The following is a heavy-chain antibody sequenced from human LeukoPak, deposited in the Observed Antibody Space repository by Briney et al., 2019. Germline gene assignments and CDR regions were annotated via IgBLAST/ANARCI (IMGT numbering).Heavy chain of an antibody. J-gene: IGHJ6*04. CDR1: GFTFSSYG. D-gene: IGHD4-17*01. V-gene: IGHV3-30*02. Sequence: GGSLRLSCAASGFTFSSYGMHWVRQAPGKGLEWVAFIRYDGSNKYYADSVKGRFTISRDNSKNTLYLQMKSLRTEDTAVNYCPREPAPYGEYRRVWGKGTTVPVSS. CDR3: PREPAPYGEYRRV. CDR2: IRYDGSNK.